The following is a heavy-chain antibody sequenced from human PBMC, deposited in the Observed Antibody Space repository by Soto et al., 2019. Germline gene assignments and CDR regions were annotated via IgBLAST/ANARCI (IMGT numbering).Heavy chain of an antibody. D-gene: IGHD3-10*01. CDR2: ISSSSSYI. CDR1: GFTFSSYS. J-gene: IGHJ3*02. V-gene: IGHV3-21*01. Sequence: EVQLVESGGGLVKPGGSLRLSCAASGFTFSSYSMNWVRQAPGKGLEWVSSISSSSSYIYYADSVKGRFTISRDNAKNSLYLQMNSLRAEDTAVYYCARDLVWFREPYRAFDIWGQGTMVTVSS. CDR3: ARDLVWFREPYRAFDI.